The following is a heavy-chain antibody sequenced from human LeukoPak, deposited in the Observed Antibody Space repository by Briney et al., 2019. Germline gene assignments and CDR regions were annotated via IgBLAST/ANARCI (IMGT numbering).Heavy chain of an antibody. Sequence: GGSLRLSCVASGFTFSYYGMHWVRQAPGKGLEWVAFIRYDGSNKYYADSVKGRFTISRENSKNTLHLQMNSLRAEDTAMYYCANGGTWSSSGFDYWGQGTLVTVSS. CDR2: IRYDGSNK. D-gene: IGHD6-6*01. J-gene: IGHJ4*02. CDR1: GFTFSYYG. CDR3: ANGGTWSSSGFDY. V-gene: IGHV3-30*02.